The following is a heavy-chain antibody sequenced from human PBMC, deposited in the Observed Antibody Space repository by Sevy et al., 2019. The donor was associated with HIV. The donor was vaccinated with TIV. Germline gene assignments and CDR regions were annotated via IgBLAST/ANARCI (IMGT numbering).Heavy chain of an antibody. J-gene: IGHJ6*03. CDR3: ARDSGIGVVPAAMSLYYYYYYMDV. CDR1: GGTFSSYA. D-gene: IGHD2-2*01. CDR2: IIPIFGTA. Sequence: ASVKVSCKASGGTFSSYAISWVRQAPGQGLEWMGGIIPIFGTANYAQKFQGRVTITADESTSPAYMELSSLRSEDTAVYYCARDSGIGVVPAAMSLYYYYYYMDVWGKGTTVTVSS. V-gene: IGHV1-69*13.